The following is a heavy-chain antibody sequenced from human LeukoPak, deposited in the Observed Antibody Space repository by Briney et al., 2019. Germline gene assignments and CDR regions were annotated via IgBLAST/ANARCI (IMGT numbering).Heavy chain of an antibody. D-gene: IGHD5-12*01. Sequence: GGSLRLPCEASGFTFSSYAMSWVRQAPGKGLEWVSVISGSGDSTYYADSVEGRCTISRGNSKDALYLQMNSLRAEATAVYYCARVGYSGYDYDYWGQGTLVTVSS. CDR1: GFTFSSYA. CDR2: ISGSGDST. V-gene: IGHV3-23*01. J-gene: IGHJ4*02. CDR3: ARVGYSGYDYDY.